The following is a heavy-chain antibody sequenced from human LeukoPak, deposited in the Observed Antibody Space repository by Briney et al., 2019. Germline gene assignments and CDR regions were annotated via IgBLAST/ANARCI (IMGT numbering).Heavy chain of an antibody. J-gene: IGHJ4*02. D-gene: IGHD3-3*01. CDR2: ISYDGSNK. Sequence: HPGRSLRLSCAASGFTFSSYAMHWVRQAPGKGLEWVAVISYDGSNKYYADSVKGRFTISRDNSKNTLYLQMNSLRAEDTAVYYCARDPTTWYYDFGSGYPYYFDYWGQGTLVTVSS. CDR1: GFTFSSYA. CDR3: ARDPTTWYYDFGSGYPYYFDY. V-gene: IGHV3-30-3*01.